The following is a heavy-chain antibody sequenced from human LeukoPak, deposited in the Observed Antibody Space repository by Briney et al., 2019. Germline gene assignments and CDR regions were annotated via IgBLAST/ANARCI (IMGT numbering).Heavy chain of an antibody. J-gene: IGHJ4*01. V-gene: IGHV4-59*08. CDR3: ARRATSGNYQMLHFDS. Sequence: PSETLSLTCTVSGGSISSYYWSWIRQPPGKGLEWIGYIYYSGSTNYNPSLKSRVTMSLDTSKNQFFLTLTSVTAADTAIYYCARRATSGNYQMLHFDSWGQGILVTVSS. D-gene: IGHD2-2*01. CDR2: IYYSGST. CDR1: GGSISSYY.